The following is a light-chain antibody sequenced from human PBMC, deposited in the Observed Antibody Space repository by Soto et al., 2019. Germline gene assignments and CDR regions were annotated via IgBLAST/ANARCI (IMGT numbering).Light chain of an antibody. CDR1: SSDIGGYKY. V-gene: IGLV2-14*01. CDR2: EVN. Sequence: QSVLTQPASVSGSPGQSITISCTGTSSDIGGYKYVSWYQHHPGRAPKFIIYEVNNRPSGVSNRLSGSKSGNTASLTIAGLQTEDEADYYCLSYTRNTTLLFGGGTKLTVL. CDR3: LSYTRNTTLL. J-gene: IGLJ2*01.